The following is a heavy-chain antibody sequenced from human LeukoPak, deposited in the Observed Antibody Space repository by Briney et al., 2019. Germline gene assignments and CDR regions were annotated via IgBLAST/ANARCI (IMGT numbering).Heavy chain of an antibody. Sequence: GGSLRLSCAASGLSFSNAWMSWVRQPPGKGLEWVGRIKSKTDGGTTDYAAPVKGRFTISRDDSKNTLYLQMSSLKTDDTAVYYCTTDYLDYGDLAPYWGQGTLVTVSS. J-gene: IGHJ4*02. V-gene: IGHV3-15*01. D-gene: IGHD4-17*01. CDR2: IKSKTDGGTT. CDR1: GLSFSNAW. CDR3: TTDYLDYGDLAPY.